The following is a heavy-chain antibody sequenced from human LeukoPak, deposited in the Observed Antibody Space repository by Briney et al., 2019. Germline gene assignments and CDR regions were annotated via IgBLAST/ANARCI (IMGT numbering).Heavy chain of an antibody. CDR2: VSAYNGNT. D-gene: IGHD2-2*01. V-gene: IGHV1-18*03. J-gene: IGHJ6*03. CDR3: ARVHRGYCSSTSCHNYYYYMDV. CDR1: GYTFTSYG. Sequence: ASVKVSCKASGYTFTSYGISWVRQAPGQGLEWMGWVSAYNGNTNYAQKLQGRVTMTTDTSTSTAYMELRSLRSDDMAVYYCARVHRGYCSSTSCHNYYYYMDVWGKGTTVTVSS.